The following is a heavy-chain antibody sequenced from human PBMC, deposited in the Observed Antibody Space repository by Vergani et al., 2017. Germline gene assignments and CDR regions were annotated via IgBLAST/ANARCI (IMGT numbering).Heavy chain of an antibody. CDR2: IRPYTGHT. Sequence: QVQLVQSGAELKKPGASVSVSCKGSSHTFQTYGISWVRQAPGKGLEWMAWIRPYTGHTIYAQKFQDRVTMTADTSTNTAYMELRSLRSDETAVYFCARVAPSNSEVTPTAFDLWGQGTMVTVSS. CDR1: SHTFQTYG. D-gene: IGHD1-1*01. J-gene: IGHJ3*01. V-gene: IGHV1-18*01. CDR3: ARVAPSNSEVTPTAFDL.